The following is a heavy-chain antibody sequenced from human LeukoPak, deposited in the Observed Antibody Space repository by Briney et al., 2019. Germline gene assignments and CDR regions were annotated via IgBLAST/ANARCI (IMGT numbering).Heavy chain of an antibody. CDR3: ARDGGYSYGFDY. V-gene: IGHV3-21*01. Sequence: GGSLRLSCAASGFGFSSDIMNWVRQAPGKGLEWVSSISSSSSYIYYADSVKGRFTISRDNAKNSLYLQMNSLRAEDTAVYYCARDGGYSYGFDYWGQGTLVTVSS. CDR1: GFGFSSDI. D-gene: IGHD5-18*01. J-gene: IGHJ4*02. CDR2: ISSSSSYI.